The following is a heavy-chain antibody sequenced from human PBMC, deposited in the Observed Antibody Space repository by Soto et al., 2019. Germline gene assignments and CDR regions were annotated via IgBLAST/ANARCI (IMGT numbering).Heavy chain of an antibody. Sequence: QVQLQESGPGLVKPSQTLSLTCTVSGGSINSGGYFWSWIRQTPGKGLEWIGQIYNSGSTYTNPSLNSRTTISADTSPNQCSLKLKSVTAAETAVYYWARGTSAAKGDYWGKGTLVTVSS. J-gene: IGHJ4*02. CDR2: IYNSGST. CDR1: GGSINSGGYF. V-gene: IGHV4-30-4*01. CDR3: ARGTSAAKGDY. D-gene: IGHD3-3*01.